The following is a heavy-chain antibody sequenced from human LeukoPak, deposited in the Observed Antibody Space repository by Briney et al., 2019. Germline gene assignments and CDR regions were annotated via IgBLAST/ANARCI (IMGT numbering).Heavy chain of an antibody. J-gene: IGHJ3*02. V-gene: IGHV4-61*08. CDR1: GGSISSGDYY. D-gene: IGHD5-12*01. CDR3: ARHLEATIRGAAFDI. CDR2: IYYSGST. Sequence: SETLSLTCTVSGGSISSGDYYWSWIRQPPGKGLEWIGYIYYSGSTNYNPSLKSRVTISVDTSKNQFSLKLSSVTAADTAVYYCARHLEATIRGAAFDIWGQGTMVTVSS.